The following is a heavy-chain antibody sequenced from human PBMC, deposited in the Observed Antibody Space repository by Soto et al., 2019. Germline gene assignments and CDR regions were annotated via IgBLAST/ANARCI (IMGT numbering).Heavy chain of an antibody. CDR3: ARAPRYYASSVRASYVCGMDV. J-gene: IGHJ6*02. V-gene: IGHV1-8*01. Sequence: QVQLVQSGAEVKKPGASVKVSCKASGYSFTSYDINWVRQATGQGLEWVGWMNPDSGNAGYAQKLQGRVTMTRDTSISKAYMELRSLRSEDTAVYYCARAPRYYASSVRASYVCGMDVWGQGTTVTFSS. CDR2: MNPDSGNA. D-gene: IGHD3-22*01. CDR1: GYSFTSYD.